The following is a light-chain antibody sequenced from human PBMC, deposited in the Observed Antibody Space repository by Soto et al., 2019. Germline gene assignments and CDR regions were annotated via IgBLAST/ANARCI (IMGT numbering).Light chain of an antibody. V-gene: IGKV1-39*01. CDR1: QNIRRY. Sequence: DIQMTQSPSSLSASVGDRVTITCRASQNIRRYLNWYQQEPGKAPKLLIYTASSLQSGVPSRFSGSGSGTDFSLTISSLQHEDFATYYCQQTYSTPRTLGQGTKVDIK. CDR3: QQTYSTPRT. CDR2: TAS. J-gene: IGKJ1*01.